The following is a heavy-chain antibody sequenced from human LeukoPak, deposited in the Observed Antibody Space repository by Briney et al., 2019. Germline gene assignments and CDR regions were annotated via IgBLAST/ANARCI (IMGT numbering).Heavy chain of an antibody. D-gene: IGHD3-22*01. V-gene: IGHV4-34*01. CDR2: INHSGST. Sequence: SETLSLTCAVYGGSFSGYYWSWIRQPPGKGLEWIGEINHSGSTNYNPSLKSRVTISVDTSKNQFSLKLSSVTAADTAVYYCARAGSRSGYLYYFDYWGQGTLVTVSS. CDR3: ARAGSRSGYLYYFDY. CDR1: GGSFSGYY. J-gene: IGHJ4*02.